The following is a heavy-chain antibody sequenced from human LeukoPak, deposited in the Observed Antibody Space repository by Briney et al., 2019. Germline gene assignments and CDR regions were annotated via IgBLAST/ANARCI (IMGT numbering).Heavy chain of an antibody. CDR2: IYYRGST. J-gene: IGHJ6*04. CDR3: ARQNYDEVKYYYYGWDL. D-gene: IGHD3-3*01. Sequence: SETLSLTCTVSGGSISSNHWSWIRQSPGKGLEWIGYIYYRGSTDYNRSRKRRVTISVDTSKNHSALKISSVTAADTAGYYRARQNYDEVKYYYYGWDLWGEGPTVSVSS. CDR1: GGSISSNH. V-gene: IGHV4-59*08.